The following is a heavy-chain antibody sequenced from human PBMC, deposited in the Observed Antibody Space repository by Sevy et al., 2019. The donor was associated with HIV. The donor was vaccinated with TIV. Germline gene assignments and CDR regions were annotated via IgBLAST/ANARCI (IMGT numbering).Heavy chain of an antibody. V-gene: IGHV3-33*06. CDR2: IWYDGSNK. CDR3: AKTRYGGYSGADY. CDR1: GFTFSSYG. D-gene: IGHD5-12*01. Sequence: GGSLRLSCAASGFTFSSYGMHWVRQAPGKGLEWVVVIWYDGSNKYYADSVKGRFTISRDNSKNTLYLQMNSLRAEDTAVYYCAKTRYGGYSGADYWGQGTLVTVSS. J-gene: IGHJ4*02.